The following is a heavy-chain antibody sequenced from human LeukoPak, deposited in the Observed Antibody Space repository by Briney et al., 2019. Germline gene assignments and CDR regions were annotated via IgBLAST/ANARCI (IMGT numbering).Heavy chain of an antibody. D-gene: IGHD6-6*01. CDR1: GGSISSYY. Sequence: PSETLSLTCTVSGGSISSYYWSWIRQPPGKGLEWIGYIYYSGSTNYNPSLKSRVTISLDTSKNQFSLKLTSVTAADTAVYYCARDNGYSSSIDYWGQGTLVTVSS. CDR2: IYYSGST. CDR3: ARDNGYSSSIDY. V-gene: IGHV4-59*01. J-gene: IGHJ4*02.